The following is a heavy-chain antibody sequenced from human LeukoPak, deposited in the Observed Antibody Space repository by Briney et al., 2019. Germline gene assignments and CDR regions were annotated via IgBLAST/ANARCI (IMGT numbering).Heavy chain of an antibody. V-gene: IGHV3-7*01. J-gene: IGHJ4*02. D-gene: IGHD3-10*01. CDR3: ARGGSGSSY. Sequence: GGSLRLSCAASGFTFSSYAMSWVRQAPGKRLEGVAHIKQDGSEKYYVDSVKGRFTISRDNAKNSLYLQMNSLRAEDTAVYYCARGGSGSSYWGQGTLVTVSS. CDR2: IKQDGSEK. CDR1: GFTFSSYA.